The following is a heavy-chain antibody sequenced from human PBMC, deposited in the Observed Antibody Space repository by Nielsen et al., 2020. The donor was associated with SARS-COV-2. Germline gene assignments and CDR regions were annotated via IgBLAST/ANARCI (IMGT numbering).Heavy chain of an antibody. Sequence: GSLRLSCAVYGGSFSGYYWSWIRQPPGKGLEWIGEINHSGSTNYNPSLKSRVTISVDTSKNQFSLKLSSVTAADTAVYYCGTAMVTSWFDPWGQGTLVTVSS. J-gene: IGHJ5*02. CDR2: INHSGST. CDR1: GGSFSGYY. D-gene: IGHD5-18*01. V-gene: IGHV4-34*01. CDR3: GTAMVTSWFDP.